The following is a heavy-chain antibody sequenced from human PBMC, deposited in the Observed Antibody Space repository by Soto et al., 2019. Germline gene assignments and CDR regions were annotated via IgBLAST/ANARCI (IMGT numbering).Heavy chain of an antibody. J-gene: IGHJ4*02. CDR3: AQDFRARADY. CDR2: IISNGGST. V-gene: IGHV3-64*04. Sequence: RLSCSASGFTFSSYAMHWGRHAPGKVLEYVSDIISNGGSTYYADSVKGRFTISRDNFKKILYLQMNSLRAEDTAVYYCAQDFRARADYWGQGTLVTVSS. CDR1: GFTFSSYA.